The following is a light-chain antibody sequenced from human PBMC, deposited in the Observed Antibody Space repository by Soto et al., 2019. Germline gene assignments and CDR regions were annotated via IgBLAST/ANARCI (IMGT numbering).Light chain of an antibody. Sequence: DIVMTPSPDSLAVSLGERATINCKSSQSVLSSANHQNHLAWYQQKPRQPPRLLIYWASTRESGVPDRFSGGGSGTDFTLTISSLQAEDVAVYYCQQYYTTPLTFGGGTKVEI. J-gene: IGKJ4*01. V-gene: IGKV4-1*01. CDR3: QQYYTTPLT. CDR2: WAS. CDR1: QSVLSSANHQNH.